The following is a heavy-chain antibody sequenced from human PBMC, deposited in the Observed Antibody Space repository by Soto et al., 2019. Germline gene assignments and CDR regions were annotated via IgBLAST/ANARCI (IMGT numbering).Heavy chain of an antibody. D-gene: IGHD2-15*01. CDR1: GGSISSGGYY. CDR2: IYYSGST. CDR3: AREVVVAARPNWFDP. J-gene: IGHJ5*02. Sequence: TLSLTCTVSGGSISSGGYYWSWIRQHPGKGLEWIGYIYYSGSTYYNPSLKSRVTISVDTSKNQFSLKLSSVTAADTAVYYCAREVVVAARPNWFDPWGQGTLVTVSS. V-gene: IGHV4-31*03.